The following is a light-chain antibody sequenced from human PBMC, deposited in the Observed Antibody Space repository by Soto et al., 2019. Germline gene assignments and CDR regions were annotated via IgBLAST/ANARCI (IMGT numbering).Light chain of an antibody. CDR1: QSVSSSS. CDR3: QQYGGSPLLT. J-gene: IGKJ5*01. Sequence: VLTQSPGTLSLPPGERATLSCRASQSVSSSSLAWYQQKPGQAPRLLLYATSSRATGIPVRFSGGGSGTDFTLTISRLEPEDSAVYYCQQYGGSPLLTFGQGTRLEIK. V-gene: IGKV3-20*01. CDR2: ATS.